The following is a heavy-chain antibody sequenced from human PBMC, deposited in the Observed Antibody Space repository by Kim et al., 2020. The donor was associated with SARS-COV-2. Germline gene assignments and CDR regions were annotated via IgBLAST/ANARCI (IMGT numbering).Heavy chain of an antibody. D-gene: IGHD6-19*01. CDR2: ISSSGSYI. V-gene: IGHV3-21*01. CDR1: GFTFSSYS. Sequence: GGSLRLSCAASGFTFSSYSMNWVRQAPGKGLEWISSISSSGSYIYYADSMKGRFTISRDNARASLYLQMNSLRAKDTAVYYCARVLTSGWSYFDYWGQGTLVTVSS. J-gene: IGHJ4*02. CDR3: ARVLTSGWSYFDY.